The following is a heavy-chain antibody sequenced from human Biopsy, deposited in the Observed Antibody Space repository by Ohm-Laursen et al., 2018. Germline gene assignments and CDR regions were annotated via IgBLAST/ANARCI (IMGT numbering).Heavy chain of an antibody. Sequence: PSQTLSLTCTVSGGSISSDYWCWIRQTPGKGLEWIGYIYYSGSTNYNPSLKSRVTISVDTSKNQFSLRLNSVTAADTAVYYCARATNSTGWPYYYFYGMDVWGQGTTVTVSS. D-gene: IGHD2/OR15-2a*01. CDR1: GGSISSDY. CDR2: IYYSGST. CDR3: ARATNSTGWPYYYFYGMDV. V-gene: IGHV4-59*01. J-gene: IGHJ6*02.